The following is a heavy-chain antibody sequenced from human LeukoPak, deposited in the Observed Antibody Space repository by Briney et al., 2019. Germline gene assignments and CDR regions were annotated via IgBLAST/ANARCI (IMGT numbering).Heavy chain of an antibody. CDR1: GGSISSSSYY. CDR3: ARDAGHQLSRRNYYAMDV. J-gene: IGHJ6*02. V-gene: IGHV4-39*07. CDR2: IYYSGST. Sequence: SETLSLTCTVSGGSISSSSYYWGWIRQPPGTGLEWIGSIYYSGSTYYNPSLKSRVTISVDTSKNQFSLKVNSVTAADTAVYYCARDAGHQLSRRNYYAMDVWGQGTTVTVSS. D-gene: IGHD2-2*01.